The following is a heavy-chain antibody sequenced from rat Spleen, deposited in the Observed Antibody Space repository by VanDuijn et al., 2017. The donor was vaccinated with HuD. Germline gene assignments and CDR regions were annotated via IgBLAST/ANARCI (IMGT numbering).Heavy chain of an antibody. CDR2: ISSEGANT. V-gene: IGHV5-58*01. CDR1: GFTFSSYW. J-gene: IGHJ2*01. D-gene: IGHD1-7*01. CDR3: AVAGYGY. Sequence: EVHLVESGGGLVQPGRSLKLSCVASGFTFSSYWMYWVRQAPGKGLEWISSISSEGANTYYPDSVKGRFTISRNNAENTVYLQMDSLRSEDTATYYCAVAGYGYWGQGVMVTVSS.